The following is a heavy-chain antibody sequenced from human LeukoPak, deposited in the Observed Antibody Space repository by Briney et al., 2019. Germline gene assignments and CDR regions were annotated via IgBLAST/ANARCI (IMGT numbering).Heavy chain of an antibody. Sequence: SETLSLTCTVSGYSISSDYYWGWIRQPPGKGLEWIGSIYHSGSTYYNPSLKSRVTISVDTSKNQFSLKLSSVTAADTAVYYRARDPEPIVVVIADSQTLFDYWGQGTLVTVSS. D-gene: IGHD2-21*01. V-gene: IGHV4-38-2*02. CDR1: GYSISSDYY. J-gene: IGHJ4*02. CDR2: IYHSGST. CDR3: ARDPEPIVVVIADSQTLFDY.